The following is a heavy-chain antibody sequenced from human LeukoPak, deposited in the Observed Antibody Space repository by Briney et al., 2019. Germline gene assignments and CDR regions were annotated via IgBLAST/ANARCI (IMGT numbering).Heavy chain of an antibody. J-gene: IGHJ4*02. CDR3: ARYRHIVVVTARYRYFDY. CDR2: INHSGST. V-gene: IGHV4-34*01. D-gene: IGHD2-21*02. Sequence: SETLSLTCAVYGGSFSGYYWNWIRQPPGKGLEWIGEINHSGSTNYNPSLKSRVTISLDTSKNQFSLKVSSVTAADTAVYHCARYRHIVVVTARYRYFDYWGQGTLVTVSS. CDR1: GGSFSGYY.